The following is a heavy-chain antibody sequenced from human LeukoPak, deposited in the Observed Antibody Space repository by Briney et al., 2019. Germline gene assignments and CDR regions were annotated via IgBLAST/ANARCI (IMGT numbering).Heavy chain of an antibody. J-gene: IGHJ3*02. V-gene: IGHV3-23*01. CDR3: AKVRLVGTWDAFDI. CDR1: GFTFSSYA. Sequence: GGSLRLSCAASGFTFSSYAMSWVRQAPGKGLEWVSGISGSDRSTYYADSVKGRFIISRDNSKNTLYLQMNSLRAEDTAVYYCAKVRLVGTWDAFDIWGQGTMVTVSS. D-gene: IGHD6-13*01. CDR2: ISGSDRST.